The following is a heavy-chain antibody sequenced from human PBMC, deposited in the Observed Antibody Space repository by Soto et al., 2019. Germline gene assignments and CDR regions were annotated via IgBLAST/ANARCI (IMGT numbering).Heavy chain of an antibody. D-gene: IGHD2-15*01. CDR3: AKVERSRYYFDF. V-gene: IGHV3-72*01. CDR2: SRNEANSYTT. J-gene: IGHJ4*02. CDR1: GFLFSDHY. Sequence: GGSLRLSCAGSGFLFSDHYMDWVRQAPGKGLEWVGRSRNEANSYTTEYAPSVRGRFTISRDDSKDSLYLQMDSLDTEDTAVYYCAKVERSRYYFDFWGKGTLVTVSS.